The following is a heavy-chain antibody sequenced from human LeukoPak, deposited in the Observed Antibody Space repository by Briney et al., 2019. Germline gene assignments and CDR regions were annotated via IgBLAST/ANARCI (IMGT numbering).Heavy chain of an antibody. V-gene: IGHV3-23*01. CDR1: GFTFSNYA. J-gene: IGHJ4*02. Sequence: PGRSLRLSCAASGFTFSNYAMSWVRQAPGKGLEWVSRIGGSGGSTYYADAVKGRFTISRDNSQNTLYLQIHSLRAEDTAVYYCTRKESGTYYYDNWGQGTLVTVSS. CDR3: TRKESGTYYYDN. CDR2: IGGSGGST. D-gene: IGHD1-26*01.